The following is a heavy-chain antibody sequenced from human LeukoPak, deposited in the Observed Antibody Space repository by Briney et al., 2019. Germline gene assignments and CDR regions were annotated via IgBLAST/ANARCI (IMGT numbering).Heavy chain of an antibody. CDR1: GYTFTDYH. J-gene: IGHJ3*02. V-gene: IGHV1-2*02. D-gene: IGHD3-3*01. CDR2: INPNTGGT. Sequence: ASVKVSCKASGYTFTDYHIHWVRRAPGQGPEWMGWINPNTGGTNYAQKSQGRVTMTRDTSISTAYMELSRLRSDDTAVYYCAINPLTIFGVVISPEAFDIWGQGTVVTVSS. CDR3: AINPLTIFGVVISPEAFDI.